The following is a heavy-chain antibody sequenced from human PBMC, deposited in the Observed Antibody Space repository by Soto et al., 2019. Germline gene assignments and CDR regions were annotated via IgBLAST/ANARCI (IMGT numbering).Heavy chain of an antibody. D-gene: IGHD5-12*01. J-gene: IGHJ3*02. CDR1: GGSISSSSYY. Sequence: SQTLSLTCTVSGGSISSSSYYWGWIRQPPGKGLEWIGSIYYSGSTYYNPSLKSRVTISVDTSKNQFSLKLSSVTAADTAVYYCARPTYSGYARAFDIWGQGTMVTVSS. CDR2: IYYSGST. CDR3: ARPTYSGYARAFDI. V-gene: IGHV4-39*01.